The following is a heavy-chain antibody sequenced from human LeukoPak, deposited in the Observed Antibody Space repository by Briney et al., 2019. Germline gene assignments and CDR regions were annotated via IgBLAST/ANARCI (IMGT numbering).Heavy chain of an antibody. J-gene: IGHJ4*02. CDR2: IIPILGIA. CDR3: ARDAADMWGDLDY. CDR1: GGTFSSYA. D-gene: IGHD3-16*01. Sequence: SVKVSCKASGGTFSSYAISCVRQAPGQGLEWMGRIIPILGIANYAQKFQGRVTITADKSTSTAYMELSSLRSEDTAVYYCARDAADMWGDLDYWGQGTLVTVSS. V-gene: IGHV1-69*04.